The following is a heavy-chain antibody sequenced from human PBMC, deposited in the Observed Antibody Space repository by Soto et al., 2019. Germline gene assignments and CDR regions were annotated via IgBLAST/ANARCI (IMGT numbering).Heavy chain of an antibody. D-gene: IGHD2-21*01. CDR3: ARQPTTGDTDLWFDP. J-gene: IGHJ5*02. Sequence: SETLSLTCSVSGGSISTSRSYWAWIRQPPGKGQEWLANIFYSGSTFYNPSLASRVSVSVDTSKNEFSLKLRSVTAADMAVYYCARQPTTGDTDLWFDPWGQGTLVTVSS. V-gene: IGHV4-39*01. CDR2: IFYSGST. CDR1: GGSISTSRSY.